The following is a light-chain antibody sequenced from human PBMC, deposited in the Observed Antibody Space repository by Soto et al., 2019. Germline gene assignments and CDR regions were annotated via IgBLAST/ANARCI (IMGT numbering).Light chain of an antibody. CDR3: AARDDSLSAYYV. J-gene: IGLJ1*01. Sequence: QSVLTQPPSASGTPGQRDTISCSGSSSNIGSNYVYWYQQLPGTAPKLLIYRNNQRPSGVPDRFSGSKSGTSASLAISGLRSEDEADYYCAARDDSLSAYYVFGTGTKLTVL. V-gene: IGLV1-47*01. CDR1: SSNIGSNY. CDR2: RNN.